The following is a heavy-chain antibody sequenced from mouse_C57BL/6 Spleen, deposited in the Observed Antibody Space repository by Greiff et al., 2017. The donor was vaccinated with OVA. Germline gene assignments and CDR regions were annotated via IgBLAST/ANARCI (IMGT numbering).Heavy chain of an antibody. V-gene: IGHV1-59*01. D-gene: IGHD1-1*01. CDR2: IDTSDSYT. CDR3: AREKDTTVVATDY. J-gene: IGHJ2*01. Sequence: VQLQQPGAELVRPGTSVKLSCKASGYTFTSYGMHWVKQRPGQGLEWIGVIDTSDSYTNYNQKFKGKATLTVDKSSSTAYMQLSSLTSEDSAVYYCAREKDTTVVATDYWGQGTTLTVSS. CDR1: GYTFTSYG.